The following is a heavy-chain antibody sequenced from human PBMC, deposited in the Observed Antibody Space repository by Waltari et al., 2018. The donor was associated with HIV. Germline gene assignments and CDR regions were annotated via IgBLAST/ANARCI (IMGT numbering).Heavy chain of an antibody. J-gene: IGHJ1*01. CDR3: ARGDYYYYDSSGLDS. V-gene: IGHV4-34*02. D-gene: IGHD3-22*01. Sequence: VHLQQWAAGLPKTSETLSLPCAGYGGSFNGYYWTWIRQSPGRGLEWIGEVNDSGDTNYNSSLKSRATMSVNTFKNQFSLKLMSVTAADTATYYCARGDYYYYDSSGLDSWGQGTPVTVSS. CDR1: GGSFNGYY. CDR2: VNDSGDT.